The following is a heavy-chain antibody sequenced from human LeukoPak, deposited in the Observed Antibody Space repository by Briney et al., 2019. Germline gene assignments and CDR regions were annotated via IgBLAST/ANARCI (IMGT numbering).Heavy chain of an antibody. Sequence: SETLSLTCTVSGGSISSGGYYWSWIRQHPGKGLEWIGYIYYSGSTYYNPSLKSRVTISVDTSKNQFSLKLGSVTAADTAVYYCARPNGSGSYRYGMDVWGQGTTVTVSS. CDR2: IYYSGST. CDR3: ARPNGSGSYRYGMDV. D-gene: IGHD3-10*01. V-gene: IGHV4-31*03. CDR1: GGSISSGGYY. J-gene: IGHJ6*02.